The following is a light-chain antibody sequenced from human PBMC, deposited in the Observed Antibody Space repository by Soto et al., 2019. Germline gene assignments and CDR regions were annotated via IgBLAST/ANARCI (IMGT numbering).Light chain of an antibody. CDR3: QQYHNWPRT. J-gene: IGKJ2*01. V-gene: IGKV3-15*01. Sequence: ETVMTQSPAPLSVSPGERATLSCRASESVSSDLAWYQQKPGQAPRLLIYGASSRATGFPARFSGSGSGTEFTLTITSLQSEDCAVYYCQQYHNWPRTFGQGTKLEIK. CDR1: ESVSSD. CDR2: GAS.